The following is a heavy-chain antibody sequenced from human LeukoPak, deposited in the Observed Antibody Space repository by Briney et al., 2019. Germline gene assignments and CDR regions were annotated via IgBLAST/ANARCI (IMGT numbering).Heavy chain of an antibody. CDR2: IRSKANSYPT. Sequence: GGSLRLSCAASGFTFSGSAMHWVRQASGKGLEWVGRIRSKANSYPTAYAASVKGRFTISRDDSKNTAYLQMNSLKTEDTAVYYCTRQGFVQAFYCGGDCYNNWYFDLWGRGTLVTVSS. CDR1: GFTFSGSA. CDR3: TRQGFVQAFYCGGDCYNNWYFDL. J-gene: IGHJ2*01. D-gene: IGHD2-21*02. V-gene: IGHV3-73*01.